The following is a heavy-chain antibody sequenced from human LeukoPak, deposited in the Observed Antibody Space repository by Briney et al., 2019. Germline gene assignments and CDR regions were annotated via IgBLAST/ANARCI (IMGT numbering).Heavy chain of an antibody. CDR3: ARAFSGSYLGPNYYYYGMDV. V-gene: IGHV1-18*01. CDR1: GYTFTSYG. J-gene: IGHJ6*02. CDR2: ISAYNGNT. D-gene: IGHD1-26*01. Sequence: ASVNVSCKASGYTFTSYGIRWVRQAPGQGLEWMGCISAYNGNTNYAQKLQGKVTMTTDTSTSTAYMELRSLRSDDTAVYYCARAFSGSYLGPNYYYYGMDVWGQGTTVTVSS.